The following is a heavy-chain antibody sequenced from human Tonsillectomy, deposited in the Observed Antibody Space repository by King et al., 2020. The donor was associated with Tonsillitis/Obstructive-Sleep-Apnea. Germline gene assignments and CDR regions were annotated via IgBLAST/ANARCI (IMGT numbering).Heavy chain of an antibody. D-gene: IGHD2-2*01. CDR3: ARTLGYCSSTSCYWTLWY. Sequence: VTLKESGPALAKPTQTLTLTCTFSGFSLSTSGMCVSWIRQPPGKAQEWLARIDWDDDQYYNASLKTRLTISKDTSKNQVVLTMTNMDPVDTATYYCARTLGYCSSTSCYWTLWYWGQGTLVTVSS. CDR1: GFSLSTSGMC. V-gene: IGHV2-70*11. J-gene: IGHJ4*02. CDR2: IDWDDDQ.